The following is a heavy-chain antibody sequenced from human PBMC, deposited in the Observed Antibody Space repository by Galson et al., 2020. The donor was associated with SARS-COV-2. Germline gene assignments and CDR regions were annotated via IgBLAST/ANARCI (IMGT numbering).Heavy chain of an antibody. CDR3: ARGRITMIVVVKQMDV. Sequence: SQTPSLTCTVSGGSISSGGYYWSWIRQHPGKGLEWIGYIYYSGSTYYNPPLKTRVTISVDTSKNQFSLKLSSVTAADTAMYYCARGRITMIVVVKQMDVWGQGTTVTVSS. D-gene: IGHD3-22*01. CDR1: GGSISSGGYY. CDR2: IYYSGST. V-gene: IGHV4-31*03. J-gene: IGHJ6*02.